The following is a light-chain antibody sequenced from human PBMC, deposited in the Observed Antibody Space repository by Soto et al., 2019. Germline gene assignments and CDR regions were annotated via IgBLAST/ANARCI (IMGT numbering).Light chain of an antibody. CDR1: QSVRSNY. Sequence: EIVLTQSPGTLSLSPGERATLSCRASQSVRSNYLAWYQQKPGQAPSLLIYGASTRATGIPDRFSGSGSRTDFTLTITSLEPEDFSVYYFHQYCNSPRTFGQGTKLQIK. CDR3: HQYCNSPRT. J-gene: IGKJ2*02. V-gene: IGKV3-20*01. CDR2: GAS.